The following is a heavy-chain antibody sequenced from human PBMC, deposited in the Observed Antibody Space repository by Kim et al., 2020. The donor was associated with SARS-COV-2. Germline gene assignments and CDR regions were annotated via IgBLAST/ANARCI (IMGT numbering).Heavy chain of an antibody. J-gene: IGHJ4*02. CDR3: ATFGLTATLDC. D-gene: IGHD1-7*01. CDR2: ISPDGSEK. Sequence: GESLKISCAASGFTFTSYWMSWVRQSPGRGLEWLSTISPDGSEKTYVDSVKGRFTSSRDNAKNSLYLQMNSLSAEDTAVYYCATFGLTATLDCWGQGTLVTVSS. V-gene: IGHV3-7*03. CDR1: GFTFTSYW.